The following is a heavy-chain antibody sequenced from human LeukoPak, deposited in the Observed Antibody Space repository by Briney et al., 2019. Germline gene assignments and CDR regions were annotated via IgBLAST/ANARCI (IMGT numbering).Heavy chain of an antibody. J-gene: IGHJ6*03. CDR3: ARAESVWFGERYYMDV. D-gene: IGHD3-10*01. CDR2: INWNGGST. V-gene: IGHV3-20*04. Sequence: SGGSLRPSCAASGLTFDDYGMSWVRQAPGKGLEWVSGINWNGGSTGYADSVKGRLTISRDNAKNSLYLQMNSLRAEDTALYYCARAESVWFGERYYMDVWGKGTTVTVSS. CDR1: GLTFDDYG.